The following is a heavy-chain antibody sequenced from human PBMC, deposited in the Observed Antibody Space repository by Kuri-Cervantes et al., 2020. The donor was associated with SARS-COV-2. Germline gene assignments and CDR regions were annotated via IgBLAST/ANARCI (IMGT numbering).Heavy chain of an antibody. CDR1: GYTFTGYY. CDR3: AREPDYDSSGYQGRGWFDP. D-gene: IGHD3-22*01. CDR2: INPNSGGT. Sequence: ASVKVSCKASGYTFTGYYMHWVRQAPGQGLEWMGWINPNSGGTNYAQKFQGRVTMTRDTSISTAYMELSRLRPDDTAVYYCAREPDYDSSGYQGRGWFDPWGQGTLVTVSS. V-gene: IGHV1-2*02. J-gene: IGHJ5*02.